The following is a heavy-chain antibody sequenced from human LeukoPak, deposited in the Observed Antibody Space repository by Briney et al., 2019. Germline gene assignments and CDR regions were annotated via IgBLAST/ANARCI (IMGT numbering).Heavy chain of an antibody. V-gene: IGHV1-18*01. J-gene: IGHJ4*02. CDR3: ARGGDGDILTGLVFDY. CDR2: ISAYNGNT. D-gene: IGHD3-9*01. CDR1: GYRFTSYG. Sequence: GASVKVSCKASGYRFTSYGISWVRQAPGQGLEWMGWISAYNGNTNYAQKLLGRVTMTTDTSTSTAYMELRSLRSDDTAVYYCARGGDGDILTGLVFDYWGQGTLVTISS.